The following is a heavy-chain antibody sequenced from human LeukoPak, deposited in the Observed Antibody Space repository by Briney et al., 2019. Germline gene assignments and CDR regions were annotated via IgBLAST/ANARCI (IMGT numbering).Heavy chain of an antibody. CDR3: ARGGRGEYGSGSYYNYGMDV. CDR2: ISSSSSAI. CDR1: GFTFSSYS. D-gene: IGHD3-10*01. Sequence: GGSLRLSCAASGFTFSSYSMNWVRQAPGKGLEWVSYISSSSSAIYYADSVKGRFTISRDNAKSSLYLQLNSLRAEDTAVYYCARGGRGEYGSGSYYNYGMDVWGQGTTVTASS. J-gene: IGHJ6*02. V-gene: IGHV3-48*01.